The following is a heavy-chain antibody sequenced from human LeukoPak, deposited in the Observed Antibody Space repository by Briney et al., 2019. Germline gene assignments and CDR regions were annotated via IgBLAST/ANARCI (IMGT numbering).Heavy chain of an antibody. D-gene: IGHD6-13*01. V-gene: IGHV1-69*05. CDR3: AREQKPQYSSSWYSYFQH. CDR2: IIPIFGTA. J-gene: IGHJ1*01. Sequence: SVKVSCKASGGTFSSYAISWVRQAPGQGLEWVGRIIPIFGTANYAQKFQGRVTITTDESTSTAYMELSSLRSEDTAVYYCAREQKPQYSSSWYSYFQHWGQGTLVTVSS. CDR1: GGTFSSYA.